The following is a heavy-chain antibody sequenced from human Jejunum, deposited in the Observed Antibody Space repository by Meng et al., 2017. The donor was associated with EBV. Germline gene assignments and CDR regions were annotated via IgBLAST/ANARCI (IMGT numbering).Heavy chain of an antibody. V-gene: IGHV1-69*06. CDR1: GGTFTNYA. CDR3: ARSFGGVLADSFDY. J-gene: IGHJ4*02. D-gene: IGHD3-16*02. Sequence: QVQLGQSGAAVKKPGSSGKVSCKASGGTFTNYAFSWVRQAPGQGLEWIGGVIPIVGTANYAQKFQGRVTLTADKSTSTAYMQLSSLRSEDTAVYYCARSFGGVLADSFDYWGQGTLVTVSS. CDR2: VIPIVGTA.